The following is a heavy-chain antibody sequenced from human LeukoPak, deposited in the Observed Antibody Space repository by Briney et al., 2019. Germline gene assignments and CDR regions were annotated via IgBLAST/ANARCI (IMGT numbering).Heavy chain of an antibody. V-gene: IGHV3-66*04. J-gene: IGHJ4*02. CDR2: IYSTFDT. CDR3: ASHGGQSSAPFIDF. CDR1: GFAFSGNY. D-gene: IGHD3-10*01. Sequence: EGSLRLSCVASGFAFSGNYMSWVRQAPGGGLEWVSLIYSTFDTSYTDSVRGRFTISRDNSKNTVYLQMNSLRVEDTAVYYCASHGGQSSAPFIDFWGQGTLVTVSS.